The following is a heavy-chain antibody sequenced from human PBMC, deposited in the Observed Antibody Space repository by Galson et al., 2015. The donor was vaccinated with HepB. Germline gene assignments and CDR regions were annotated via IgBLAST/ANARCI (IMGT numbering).Heavy chain of an antibody. CDR3: ARDTAPAGVIGSGWYGRGYYYYGMDV. CDR1: GYTFTGYY. CDR2: INPNGGGT. J-gene: IGHJ6*02. D-gene: IGHD6-19*01. V-gene: IGHV1-2*04. Sequence: SVKVSCKASGYTFTGYYMHWVRQAPGQGLKWMGWINPNGGGTNYAQKFQGWVTMTRDTSISTAYMELSRLRSDDTAVYYCARDTAPAGVIGSGWYGRGYYYYGMDVWGQGTTVTVSS.